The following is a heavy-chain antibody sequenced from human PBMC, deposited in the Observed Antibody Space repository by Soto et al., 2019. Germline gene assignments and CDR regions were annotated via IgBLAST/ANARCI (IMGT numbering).Heavy chain of an antibody. D-gene: IGHD3-22*01. CDR1: GYTFTSYG. V-gene: IGHV1-18*04. J-gene: IGHJ4*02. Sequence: ASVKVSCKASGYTFTSYGISWVRQAPGQGLEWMGWISAYNGNTNYAQKLQGRVTMTTDTSTSTAYMELRSLRSDDTAVYYCASVYPYDSSGYTYPRWGQGTLVTVSS. CDR3: ASVYPYDSSGYTYPR. CDR2: ISAYNGNT.